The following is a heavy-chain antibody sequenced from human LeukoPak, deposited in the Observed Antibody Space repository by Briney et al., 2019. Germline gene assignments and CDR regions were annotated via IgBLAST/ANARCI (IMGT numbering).Heavy chain of an antibody. CDR2: IRGSGVGT. D-gene: IGHD3-3*01. Sequence: GGSLRLSCAASGFTFSSYAMSWVRQAPGKGLEWVSAIRGSGVGTYYADSVKGRFSISRDNSKNTLYLQMNSLRAEDTAVYYCAKDPNRFWSGYHQYWGQGTLVTVSS. V-gene: IGHV3-23*01. CDR3: AKDPNRFWSGYHQY. CDR1: GFTFSSYA. J-gene: IGHJ4*02.